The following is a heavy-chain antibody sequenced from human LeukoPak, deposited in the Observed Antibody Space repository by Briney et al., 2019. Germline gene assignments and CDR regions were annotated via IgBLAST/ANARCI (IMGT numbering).Heavy chain of an antibody. CDR1: GFTFDDYA. J-gene: IGHJ4*02. D-gene: IGHD5-18*01. Sequence: GGSLRLSCAASGFTFDDYAMHWVRQAPGKGLEGVSLISGDGGSTYYADSVKGRFTISRDNSKNSLYLQMNSLRTEDTALYYCAKQSQVDTAMVTLPNYYFDYWGQGTLVTVSS. CDR3: AKQSQVDTAMVTLPNYYFDY. V-gene: IGHV3-43*02. CDR2: ISGDGGST.